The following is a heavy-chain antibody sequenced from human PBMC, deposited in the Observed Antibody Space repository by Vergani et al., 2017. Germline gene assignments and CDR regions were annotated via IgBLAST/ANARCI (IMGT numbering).Heavy chain of an antibody. CDR3: ARGSEHGITMVRGVIIMEMFWFDP. J-gene: IGHJ5*02. D-gene: IGHD3-10*01. CDR1: GYTFTSYG. V-gene: IGHV1-18*01. Sequence: QVQLVQSGAEVKKPGASVKVSCKASGYTFTSYGISWVRQAPGQGLEWMGWISAYNGNTNYAQKLQGRVTMTTDTSTSTAYMELRSLRSYDTAVYYCARGSEHGITMVRGVIIMEMFWFDPWGQGTLVTVSS. CDR2: ISAYNGNT.